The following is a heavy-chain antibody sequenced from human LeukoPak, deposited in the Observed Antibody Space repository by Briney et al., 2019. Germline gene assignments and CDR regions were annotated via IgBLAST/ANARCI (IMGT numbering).Heavy chain of an antibody. CDR2: IYYSGST. Sequence: SETLSLTCTVSGGSISSSSYYWGWIRQPPGKGLAWIGSIYYSGSTYYNPSLKSRVTISVDTSKNQFSLKLSSVTAADTAVYYCARGWSRRIYYYYYYMDVWGKGTTVTVSS. J-gene: IGHJ6*03. CDR3: ARGWSRRIYYYYYYMDV. CDR1: GGSISSSSYY. D-gene: IGHD2-15*01. V-gene: IGHV4-39*01.